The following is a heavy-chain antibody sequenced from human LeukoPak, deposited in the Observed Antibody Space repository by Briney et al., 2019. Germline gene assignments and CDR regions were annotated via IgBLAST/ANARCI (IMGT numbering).Heavy chain of an antibody. CDR1: GGSVSSGSYH. J-gene: IGHJ4*02. CDR3: ARGGWFGQV. V-gene: IGHV4-61*01. Sequence: PSETLSLTCTVSGGSVSSGSYHWNWIRQPPGKVLEWIGYIYYSGSTNYNPSLKSRVTISVDTSKNQFSLKLSSVTAADTAVYYCARGGWFGQVWGQGTLVTVSS. CDR2: IYYSGST. D-gene: IGHD3-10*01.